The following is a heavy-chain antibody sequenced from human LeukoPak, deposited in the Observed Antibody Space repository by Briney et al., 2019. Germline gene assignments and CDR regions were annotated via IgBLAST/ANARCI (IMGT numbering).Heavy chain of an antibody. CDR2: VFDGKTT. CDR3: ASGAWATRLHS. Sequence: PSDTLSLTCAVYGESLNYYYWSWIRQSPEKGLEWIGEVFDGKTTNYNPSLESRVTISAVTSSNQFSLNLKSVTAADTAVYYCASGAWATRLHSWAQGTLVIVPS. CDR1: GESLNYYY. D-gene: IGHD5-24*01. J-gene: IGHJ4*02. V-gene: IGHV4-34*12.